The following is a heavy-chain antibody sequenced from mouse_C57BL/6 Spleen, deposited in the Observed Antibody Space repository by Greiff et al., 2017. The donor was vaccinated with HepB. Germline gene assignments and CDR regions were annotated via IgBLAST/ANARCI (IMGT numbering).Heavy chain of an antibody. J-gene: IGHJ2*01. V-gene: IGHV1-76*01. CDR3: ARLTGRGFYYFDY. CDR1: GYTFTDYY. CDR2: IYPGSGNT. Sequence: VQLQQSGAELVRPGASVKLSCKASGYTFTDYYINWVKQRPGQGLEWIARIYPGSGNTYYNEKFKGKATLTAEKSSSTAYMQLSSLTSEDSAVYFCARLTGRGFYYFDYWGQGTTLTVSS. D-gene: IGHD4-1*01.